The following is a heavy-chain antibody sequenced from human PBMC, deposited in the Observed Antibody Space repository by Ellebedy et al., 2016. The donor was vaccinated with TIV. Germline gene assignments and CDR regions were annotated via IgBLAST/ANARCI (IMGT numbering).Heavy chain of an antibody. Sequence: MPSETLSLTCTVSGGSINSNYWSWIRQPPGKGLEWIGYVYYSGSTNYSPSLKSRVAISLDTSKHHFSLKLNSVTAADTAVYYCAGGLLPISFGFWGQGALVTVSS. CDR3: AGGLLPISFGF. CDR1: GGSINSNY. V-gene: IGHV4-59*01. D-gene: IGHD2-21*02. CDR2: VYYSGST. J-gene: IGHJ4*02.